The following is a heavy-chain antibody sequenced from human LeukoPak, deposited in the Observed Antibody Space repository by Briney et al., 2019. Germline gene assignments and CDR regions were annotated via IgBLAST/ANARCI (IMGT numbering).Heavy chain of an antibody. CDR1: GGSFSGYY. D-gene: IGHD2-15*01. Sequence: SETLSLTCAVYGGSFSGYYWSWIRQPPGKGLEWIGEINHSGSTNYNPSLKSRVTISVDTSKNQFSLKLSSVTAADTAVYYCAIHCSGGSRPFDYWGQGTLVTVSS. V-gene: IGHV4-34*01. CDR2: INHSGST. CDR3: AIHCSGGSRPFDY. J-gene: IGHJ4*02.